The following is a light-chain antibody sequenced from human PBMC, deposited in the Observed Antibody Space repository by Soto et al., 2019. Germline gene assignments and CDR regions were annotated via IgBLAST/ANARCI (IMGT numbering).Light chain of an antibody. Sequence: DLQMTQSPSSLSASVGDRVTITCRASQDITNYLSWYQQKPGRAPNLLIYATSKLESGVPSRFSGSGSGAVFTLTITSLQPEDFGTYYCQHYYSTPPTFGQGTRLDVK. CDR2: ATS. CDR1: QDITNY. CDR3: QHYYSTPPT. V-gene: IGKV1-39*01. J-gene: IGKJ2*01.